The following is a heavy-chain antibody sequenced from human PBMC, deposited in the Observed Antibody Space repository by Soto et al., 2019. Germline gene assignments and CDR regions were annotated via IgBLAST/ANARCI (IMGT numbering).Heavy chain of an antibody. CDR3: AGGGGATGEYYYHYYTLDV. D-gene: IGHD1-26*01. CDR2: IYSGDST. J-gene: IGHJ6*02. CDR1: GFTISNNY. V-gene: IGHV3-53*01. Sequence: EVQLVESGGGLVQPGGSLRLSCAASGFTISNNYMNWVRQAPGKGLEWVSFIYSGDSTNYADSVKGRFTISRDNSKKTVYLQLNTLRGGDTAVYYWAGGGGATGEYYYHYYTLDVWGQGTTVTVSS.